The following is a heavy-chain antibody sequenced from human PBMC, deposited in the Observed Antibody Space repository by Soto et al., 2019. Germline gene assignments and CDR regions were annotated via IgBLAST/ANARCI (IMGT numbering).Heavy chain of an antibody. CDR2: IYWDDDK. V-gene: IGHV2-5*02. J-gene: IGHJ1*01. D-gene: IGHD3-9*01. Sequence: LSTREMGVGWIRQPPGKALEWLALIYWDDDKRYSPSLKSRLTITKDTSKNQVVLTMTNMDPVDTATYYCAHRPFVHCYYDIVTGYRATAQDSQHWGQGSLVIVSS. CDR3: AHRPFVHCYYDIVTGYRATAQDSQH. CDR1: LSTREMG.